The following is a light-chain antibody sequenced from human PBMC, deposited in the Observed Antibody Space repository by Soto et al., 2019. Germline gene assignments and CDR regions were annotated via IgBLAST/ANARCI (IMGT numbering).Light chain of an antibody. CDR2: EAS. CDR3: LQYNTFPLT. V-gene: IGKV1-17*02. CDR1: QDIEND. J-gene: IGKJ4*01. Sequence: DIQMTQSPSSLPASVGDRVTITCRASQDIENDLGWFQQKPGKAPKRLIYEASSLQSGVPSHFSGSASGTEFTLTSSNLQPEYFVTYYCLQYNTFPLTFGGGTKVEIK.